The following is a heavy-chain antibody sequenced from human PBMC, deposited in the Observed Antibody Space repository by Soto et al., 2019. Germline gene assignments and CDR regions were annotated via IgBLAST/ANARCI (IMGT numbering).Heavy chain of an antibody. CDR1: GDSINNYY. V-gene: IGHV4-59*12. J-gene: IGHJ4*02. Sequence: ETLSLTCTVSGDSINNYYWTWIRQPPGKGLEWIGYVYDSGSTSYNPSLKSRLTISVDTSKNQFSLKLSSVTAADTAVYYCARDREAYDYWGQGTLVTVSS. CDR3: ARDREAYDY. CDR2: VYDSGST.